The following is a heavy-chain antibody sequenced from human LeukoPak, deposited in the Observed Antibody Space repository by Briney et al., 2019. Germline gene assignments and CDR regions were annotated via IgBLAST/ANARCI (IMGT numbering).Heavy chain of an antibody. CDR2: ISGSGGST. Sequence: GGSLRLSCAASGFTFSSYAMSWVRQAPGKGLDWVSAISGSGGSTYYADSVKGRFTISRDNSKNTLYLQMNSLRAEDTALYYCAKDGVGYYGSGSYHYWSQGTLVTVSS. D-gene: IGHD3-10*01. CDR1: GFTFSSYA. J-gene: IGHJ4*02. CDR3: AKDGVGYYGSGSYHY. V-gene: IGHV3-23*01.